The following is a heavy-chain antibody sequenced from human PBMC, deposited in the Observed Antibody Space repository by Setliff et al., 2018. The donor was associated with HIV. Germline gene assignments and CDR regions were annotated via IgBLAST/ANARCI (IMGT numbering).Heavy chain of an antibody. V-gene: IGHV1-2*06. J-gene: IGHJ4*02. CDR2: INPNSGGT. CDR1: GYTFTGYY. Sequence: KVSCKASGYTFTGYYMHWVRQAPGQGLEWMGRINPNSGGTNYAQKFQGRVTMTRDTSISTAYMELSRLRSDDTAVYYCAREIGGHIAAYDYWGQGTLVTVSS. D-gene: IGHD6-6*01. CDR3: AREIGGHIAAYDY.